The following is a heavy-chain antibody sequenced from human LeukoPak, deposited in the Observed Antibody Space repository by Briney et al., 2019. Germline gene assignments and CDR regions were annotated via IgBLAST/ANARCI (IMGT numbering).Heavy chain of an antibody. J-gene: IGHJ3*02. CDR2: ISSSGSTI. CDR1: GFTFSDYY. CDR3: ARDQAVVTAMNAFDI. V-gene: IGHV3-11*04. D-gene: IGHD2-21*02. Sequence: GGSLRLSCAASGFTFSDYYMSWIHQAPGKGLEWVSYISSSGSTIYYADSVKGRFTISRDNAKNSLYLQMNSLTAEDTAVYYCARDQAVVTAMNAFDIWGQGTMVTVSS.